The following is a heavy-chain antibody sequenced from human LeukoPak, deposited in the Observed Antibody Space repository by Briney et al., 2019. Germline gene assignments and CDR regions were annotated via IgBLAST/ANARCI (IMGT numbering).Heavy chain of an antibody. Sequence: PGGSLRLSCAASGFTFSSYAMNWVRQAPGKGLEWVSYISSSSSTIYYADSVKGRFTISRDNAKNSLYLQMNSLRAEDTAVYYCAREGGGYGSGYPDYWGQGTLVTVSS. CDR2: ISSSSSTI. CDR1: GFTFSSYA. CDR3: AREGGGYGSGYPDY. J-gene: IGHJ4*02. D-gene: IGHD3-10*01. V-gene: IGHV3-48*01.